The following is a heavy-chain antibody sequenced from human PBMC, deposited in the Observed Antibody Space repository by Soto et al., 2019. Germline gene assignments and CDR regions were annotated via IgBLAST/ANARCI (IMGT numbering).Heavy chain of an antibody. V-gene: IGHV3-66*01. CDR1: GFTVSSNY. D-gene: IGHD3-16*02. CDR3: ARADYLYDYIWGSYRSYYFDY. J-gene: IGHJ4*02. Sequence: GGSLRLSCAASGFTVSSNYMSWVRQAPGKGLEWVSVIYSGGSTYYADSVKGRFTISRDNSKNTLYLQMNSLRAEDTAVYYCARADYLYDYIWGSYRSYYFDYWGQGTLVTVSS. CDR2: IYSGGST.